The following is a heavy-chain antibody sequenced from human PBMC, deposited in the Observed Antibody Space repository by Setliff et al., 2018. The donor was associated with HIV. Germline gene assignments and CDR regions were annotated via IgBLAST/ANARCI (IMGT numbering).Heavy chain of an antibody. Sequence: KPSETLSLTCAVYGGSFSGYYWSWIRQPPGKGLEWIGYIYNSASTSYNPSLKSRVTISVDTSKNQFSLKLSSVTAADTAVYYCARHSPSDYWGQGTLVTVSS. J-gene: IGHJ4*02. CDR2: IYNSAST. CDR3: ARHSPSDY. CDR1: GGSFSGYY. V-gene: IGHV4-59*08.